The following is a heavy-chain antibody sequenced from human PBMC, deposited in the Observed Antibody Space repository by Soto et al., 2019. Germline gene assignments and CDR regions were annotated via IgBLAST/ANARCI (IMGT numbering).Heavy chain of an antibody. J-gene: IGHJ4*02. D-gene: IGHD3-3*01. V-gene: IGHV3-23*01. CDR3: VKGRWSFEWLPRVDY. Sequence: GGSLRISCAASGFTFSRYAMCWVRQAPGKGLEWVSAISGSGGSTYYADSVKGRFTISRDNSKNTLYLQMNSLRAEDTAVYYCVKGRWSFEWLPRVDYRSQGTLVPVSS. CDR2: ISGSGGST. CDR1: GFTFSRYA.